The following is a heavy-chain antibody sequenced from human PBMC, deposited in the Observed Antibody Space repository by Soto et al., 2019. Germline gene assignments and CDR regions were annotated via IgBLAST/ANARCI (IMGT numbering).Heavy chain of an antibody. CDR3: AKEISYDSSGYYSDY. D-gene: IGHD3-22*01. CDR1: GLTFSSYA. J-gene: IGHJ4*02. V-gene: IGHV3-23*01. Sequence: EVQLLESGGGLVQPGGSLRLSCEASGLTFSSYAMSWVRQAPGKGLEWVSAISGSGGSTYYADSVKGRFTISRDNSKNTLYLQTNSLRAEDTAVYYCAKEISYDSSGYYSDYWGQGTLVTVSS. CDR2: ISGSGGST.